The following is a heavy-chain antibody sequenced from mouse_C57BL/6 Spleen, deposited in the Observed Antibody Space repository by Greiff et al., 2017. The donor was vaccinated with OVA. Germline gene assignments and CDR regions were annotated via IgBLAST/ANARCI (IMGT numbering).Heavy chain of an antibody. CDR2: IDPSDSET. D-gene: IGHD1-1*01. J-gene: IGHJ2*01. Sequence: QVQLQQSGAELVRPGSSVKLSCKASGYTFTSYWMHWVKQRPIQGLEWIGNIDPSDSETHYNQKFKDKATLTVDKSSITAYMQLSSLTSEDSAVYYCARRTTVVPYYFDYWGQGTTLTVSS. V-gene: IGHV1-52*01. CDR3: ARRTTVVPYYFDY. CDR1: GYTFTSYW.